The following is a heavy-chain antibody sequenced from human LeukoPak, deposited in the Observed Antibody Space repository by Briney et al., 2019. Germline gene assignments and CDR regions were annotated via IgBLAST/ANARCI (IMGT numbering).Heavy chain of an antibody. Sequence: PGGSLRLSCAVSGFTFSDYTMNWVRQAPGKGLEGVASIESNGNEKYSSDSLKDRFTTPRDNSKTTLYLQLTAVRPEDPAVFYCARGVTSWPQGPYHFDYWGQGILITVSS. D-gene: IGHD2-2*01. CDR1: GFTFSDYT. J-gene: IGHJ4*02. V-gene: IGHV3-30*02. CDR3: ARGVTSWPQGPYHFDY. CDR2: IESNGNEK.